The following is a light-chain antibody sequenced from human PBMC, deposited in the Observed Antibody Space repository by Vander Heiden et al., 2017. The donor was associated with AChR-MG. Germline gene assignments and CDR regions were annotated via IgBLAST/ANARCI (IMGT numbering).Light chain of an antibody. CDR3: QQRSNWPSGFT. CDR2: DAS. J-gene: IGKJ3*01. V-gene: IGKV3-11*01. Sequence: IVLTQSPATLSLSPWERATLSCRASQSVGTFLAWYQQRPGQAPRPLIYDASKRAIGVPARFSGSGSGTDFTLTISSLEPEDFAVYYCQQRSNWPSGFTFGPRTKVDI. CDR1: QSVGTF.